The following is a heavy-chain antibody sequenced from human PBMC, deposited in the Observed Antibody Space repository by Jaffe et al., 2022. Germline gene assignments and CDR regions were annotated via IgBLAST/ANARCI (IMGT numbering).Heavy chain of an antibody. CDR3: AADPRYDYIWGSYRWRPDPGFNGYMDV. D-gene: IGHD3-16*02. CDR2: IVVGSGNT. Sequence: QMQLVQSGPEVKKPGTSVKVSCKASGFTFTSSAVQWVRQARGQRLEWIGWIVVGSGNTNYAQKFQERVTITRDMSTSTAYMELSSLRSEDTAVYYCAADPRYDYIWGSYRWRPDPGFNGYMDVWGKGTTVTVSS. V-gene: IGHV1-58*01. J-gene: IGHJ6*03. CDR1: GFTFTSSA.